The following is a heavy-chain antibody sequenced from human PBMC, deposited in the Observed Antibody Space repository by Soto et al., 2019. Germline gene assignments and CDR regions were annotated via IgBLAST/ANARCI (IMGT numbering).Heavy chain of an antibody. CDR2: INPSGGST. J-gene: IGHJ6*02. CDR1: GYTFTSYY. D-gene: IGHD6-6*01. CDR3: ARGGIAAPDFYYYYYGMDV. Sequence: ASVKVSCKASGYTFTSYYMHWVRQAPGQGLEWMGIINPSGGSTSYAQKFQGRVTMTRDTSTSTVYMELSSLRSEDTAVYYCARGGIAAPDFYYYYYGMDVWGQGTTVTVSS. V-gene: IGHV1-46*01.